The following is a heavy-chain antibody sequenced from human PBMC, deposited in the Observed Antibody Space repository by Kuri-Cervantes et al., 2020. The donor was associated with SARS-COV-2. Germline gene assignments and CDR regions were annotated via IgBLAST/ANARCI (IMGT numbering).Heavy chain of an antibody. V-gene: IGHV4-34*01. Sequence: SETLSLTCAVYGGTFTGYSWTWIRQSPGKGLEWIGEINQSGSTNYNPSLKSRVTISPDTSKNQFSLKLSSVPAADTAVYYCARGATDISLVLVVMTGAAHYFDHWGRGTLVTVSS. J-gene: IGHJ4*02. CDR1: GGTFTGYS. D-gene: IGHD3-22*01. CDR3: ARGATDISLVLVVMTGAAHYFDH. CDR2: INQSGST.